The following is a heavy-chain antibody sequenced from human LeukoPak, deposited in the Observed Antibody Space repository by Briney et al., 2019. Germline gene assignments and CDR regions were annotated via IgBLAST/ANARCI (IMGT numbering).Heavy chain of an antibody. Sequence: SETLSLTCAVYGGSLSGYYWSWIRQPPGKGLEWIGEINHSGSTNYNPSLKSRVTISVDTSKNQFSLKLSSVTAADTAVYYCAADSTYCGGDCYSGQVATGYYYGMDVWGQGTTVTVSS. D-gene: IGHD2-21*02. CDR2: INHSGST. CDR3: AADSTYCGGDCYSGQVATGYYYGMDV. V-gene: IGHV4-34*01. CDR1: GGSLSGYY. J-gene: IGHJ6*02.